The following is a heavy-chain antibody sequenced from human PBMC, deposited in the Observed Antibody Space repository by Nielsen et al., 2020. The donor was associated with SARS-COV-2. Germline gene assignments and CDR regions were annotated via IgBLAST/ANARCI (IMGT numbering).Heavy chain of an antibody. CDR1: GFTFSSYG. CDR3: AKDSGHSGNHYPYYYYGMDV. J-gene: IGHJ6*02. D-gene: IGHD1-26*01. CDR2: ISYAGSNK. V-gene: IGHV3-30*18. Sequence: GGSLRLSCAASGFTFSSYGMHWVRQAPGKGLEWVAVISYAGSNKYYADSVKGRFTISRDNSKNTLYLQMNSLRAEDTAVYYCAKDSGHSGNHYPYYYYGMDVWGQGTTVTVSS.